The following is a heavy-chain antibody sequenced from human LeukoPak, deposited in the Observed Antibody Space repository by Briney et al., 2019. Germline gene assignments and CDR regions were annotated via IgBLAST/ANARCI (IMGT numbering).Heavy chain of an antibody. V-gene: IGHV3-23*01. CDR2: ISGSGGIT. D-gene: IGHD6-6*01. J-gene: IGHJ4*02. CDR3: ARALLYSSSSLGY. CDR1: GFTFSSYA. Sequence: GGSLRLSCAASGFTFSSYAMSWVRQAPGKGLEWVSAISGSGGITSYADSVKGRFTISRDNSKNTLYLQMNSLRAEDTAVYYCARALLYSSSSLGYWGQGTLVTVSS.